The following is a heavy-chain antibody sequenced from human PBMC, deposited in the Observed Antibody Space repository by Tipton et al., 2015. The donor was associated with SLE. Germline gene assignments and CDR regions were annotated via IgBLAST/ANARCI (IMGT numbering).Heavy chain of an antibody. D-gene: IGHD6-13*01. CDR1: GYTFTSYY. CDR2: IDPSAAST. CDR3: ARDGSSSSYFDS. J-gene: IGHJ4*02. V-gene: IGHV1-46*01. Sequence: QLVQSGPEVKKSGASVKVSCKASGYTFTSYYTHWVRQAPGQGLEWMGVIDPSAASTYYAQKFQGRVTMTRDTSTSTVYMELSSLRSEDTAVYYCARDGSSSSYFDSWGQGSLVTVSS.